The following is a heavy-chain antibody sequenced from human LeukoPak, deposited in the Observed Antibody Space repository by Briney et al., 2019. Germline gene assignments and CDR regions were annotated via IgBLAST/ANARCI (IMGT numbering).Heavy chain of an antibody. CDR2: MNPNSGNT. CDR3: TRVFRYCYSSLGY. V-gene: IGHV1-8*01. J-gene: IGHJ4*02. Sequence: ASVKVSCKASGYTFTSYDINWVRQATGQGVERMGWMNPNSGNTGYAQKFQGRVTMTRNTSISTAYMELSSLRSEDTAVYYCTRVFRYCYSSLGYWGQGTLVTVSS. CDR1: GYTFTSYD. D-gene: IGHD2-15*01.